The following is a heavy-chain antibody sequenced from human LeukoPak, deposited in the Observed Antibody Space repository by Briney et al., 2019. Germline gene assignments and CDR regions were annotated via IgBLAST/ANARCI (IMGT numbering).Heavy chain of an antibody. CDR1: GYTFTSYD. V-gene: IGHV1-8*01. CDR3: AGGQSHRRHSSGYFYYFDY. Sequence: ASVKVSCKASGYTFTSYDINWVRQATGQGLEWMGWMNPNSGNTGYAQKFQGRVTMTRNTSISTAYMELSSLRSEDTAAYYCAGGQSHRRHSSGYFYYFDYWGQGTLVTVSS. J-gene: IGHJ4*02. D-gene: IGHD3-22*01. CDR2: MNPNSGNT.